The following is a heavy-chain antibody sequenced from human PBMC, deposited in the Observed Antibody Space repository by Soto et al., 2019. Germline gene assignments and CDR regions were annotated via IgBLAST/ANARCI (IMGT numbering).Heavy chain of an antibody. J-gene: IGHJ6*02. CDR3: AKDSDLYSSSWYLPNYYYYGMDV. V-gene: IGHV3-30*18. CDR1: GFTFSSYG. CDR2: ISYDGSNK. Sequence: SLRLSCAASGFTFSSYGMHWVRQAPGKGLEWVAVISYDGSNKYYADSVKGRFTISRDNSKNTLYLQMNSLRAEDTAVYYCAKDSDLYSSSWYLPNYYYYGMDVWGQGTTVTVSS. D-gene: IGHD6-13*01.